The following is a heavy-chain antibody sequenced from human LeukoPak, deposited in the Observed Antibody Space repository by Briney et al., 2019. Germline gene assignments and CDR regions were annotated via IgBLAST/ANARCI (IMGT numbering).Heavy chain of an antibody. CDR2: ISSSSSYI. J-gene: IGHJ5*02. CDR1: GFTFSSYS. CDR3: ARDRSPGGENWFDP. Sequence: PGGTLRLSCAASGFTFSSYSMNWVRQAPGKGLEWGSSISSSSSYIYYADSVKGRFTISSENAKNSLYLQMNSLRAEDTAVYYCARDRSPGGENWFDPWGQGTLVTVSS. V-gene: IGHV3-21*01. D-gene: IGHD4-17*01.